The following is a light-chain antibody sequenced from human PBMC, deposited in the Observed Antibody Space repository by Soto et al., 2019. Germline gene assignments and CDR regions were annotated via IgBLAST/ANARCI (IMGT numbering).Light chain of an antibody. V-gene: IGKV1-5*01. CDR1: QSVSWY. J-gene: IGKJ1*01. CDR3: QQYNSYSTWT. CDR2: DAS. Sequence: DIPMTQSPSTLSASVGDRVTISCRASQSVSWYLAWYQQKPGKAPKILIFDASRLGSGVPSRFSGSGSGTEFTLTISSLQHDDFATYYCQQYNSYSTWTFGQGTKVEI.